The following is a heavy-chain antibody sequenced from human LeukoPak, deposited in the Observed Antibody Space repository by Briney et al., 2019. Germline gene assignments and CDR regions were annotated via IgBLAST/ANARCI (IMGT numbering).Heavy chain of an antibody. D-gene: IGHD4/OR15-4a*01. CDR1: GFTFSGYA. CDR3: AKVPVGRGVVLDC. V-gene: IGHV3-23*01. Sequence: GGSLRLSCATSGFTFSGYAMSWVRQAPGKRLEWVSSISSSGDSTYYADSVKGRFTFSRDNSNNTLYLQMNSLRAEDTAVYFCAKVPVGRGVVLDCWGQGTLVTVSS. J-gene: IGHJ4*02. CDR2: ISSSGDST.